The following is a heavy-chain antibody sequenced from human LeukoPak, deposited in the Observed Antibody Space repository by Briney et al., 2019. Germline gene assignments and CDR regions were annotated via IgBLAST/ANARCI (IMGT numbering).Heavy chain of an antibody. J-gene: IGHJ4*02. CDR2: ISIGGDT. CDR1: GFTFSGYD. Sequence: GGSLRLSCAASGFTFSGYDMHWVRQGPGKGLEWVSAISIGGDTYYPGSVKGRFTISRDNAKNSLYLQMNSLRAEDTAMYYCVRDRGYCSGGTCYALWDYWGQGTLVTVSS. D-gene: IGHD2-15*01. CDR3: VRDRGYCSGGTCYALWDY. V-gene: IGHV3-13*01.